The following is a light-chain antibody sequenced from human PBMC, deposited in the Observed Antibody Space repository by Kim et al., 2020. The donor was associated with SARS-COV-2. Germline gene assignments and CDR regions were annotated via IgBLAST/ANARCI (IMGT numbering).Light chain of an antibody. CDR1: SSDVGAYNY. Sequence: QSALTQPASVSGSPGQSITISCTGTSSDVGAYNYVSWYQQHPAKAPKIMIYDVSHRPSGVSDRFSASKSGNTASLTISGLQAEDEADYYCSSYTTRSTVIFGGGTQLTVL. CDR2: DVS. V-gene: IGLV2-14*03. CDR3: SSYTTRSTVI. J-gene: IGLJ2*01.